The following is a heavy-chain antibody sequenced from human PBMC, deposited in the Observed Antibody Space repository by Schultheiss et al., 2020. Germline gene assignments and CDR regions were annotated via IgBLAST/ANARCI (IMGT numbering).Heavy chain of an antibody. CDR1: GYTFTSYA. Sequence: GESLKISCKASGYTFTSYAMHWVRQAPGQRLEWMGWINAGNGNTKYSQKFQGRVTITRDTSASTAYMELSSLRSEDTAVYYCARPRRENYYYYMDVWGKGTTVTVSS. CDR3: ARPRRENYYYYMDV. J-gene: IGHJ6*03. V-gene: IGHV1-3*01. CDR2: INAGNGNT.